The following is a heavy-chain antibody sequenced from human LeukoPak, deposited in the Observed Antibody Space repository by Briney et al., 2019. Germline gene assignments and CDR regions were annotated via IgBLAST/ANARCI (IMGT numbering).Heavy chain of an antibody. V-gene: IGHV1-18*01. CDR3: ARDRGIVVVPAAMNY. Sequence: ASVKVSCKASGYTFTSYGISWVRQAPGQGREWMGWISAYNGNTNYAQKLQGRVTMTTDTSTSTAYMELRSLRSDDTAVYYCARDRGIVVVPAAMNYWGQGTLVTVSS. CDR2: ISAYNGNT. J-gene: IGHJ4*02. CDR1: GYTFTSYG. D-gene: IGHD2-2*01.